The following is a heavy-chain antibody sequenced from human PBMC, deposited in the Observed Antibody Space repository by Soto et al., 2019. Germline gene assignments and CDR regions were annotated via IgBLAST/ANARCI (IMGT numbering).Heavy chain of an antibody. J-gene: IGHJ5*02. V-gene: IGHV1-18*01. Sequence: QVQLVQSGAEVKRPGDSVKVSCKASGYTFTNYGMSWVRQAPGQGLEWMGWISAYNGNTKYAQKFQGRVTMTADTPTSKGYRELRALTSDAAAVYYCARDCPVPPATPNTWSAPGGQGTLVP. D-gene: IGHD2-2*02. CDR2: ISAYNGNT. CDR1: GYTFTNYG. CDR3: ARDCPVPPATPNTWSAP.